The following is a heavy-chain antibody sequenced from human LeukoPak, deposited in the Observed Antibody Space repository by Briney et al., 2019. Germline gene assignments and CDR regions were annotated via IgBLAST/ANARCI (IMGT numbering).Heavy chain of an antibody. J-gene: IGHJ4*02. D-gene: IGHD3-16*01. CDR1: GFTFSDYD. CDR3: GRAFPPLRTSSAGDL. Sequence: PGGSLRLSCSASGFTFSDYDMNWVRQAPGKGLEWVSSISGLSSYTYYGESVKGRFGISREDAKNSLYLQMNSLGAEDTATYYCGRAFPPLRTSSAGDLWGQGILVTVSS. CDR2: ISGLSSYT. V-gene: IGHV3-21*01.